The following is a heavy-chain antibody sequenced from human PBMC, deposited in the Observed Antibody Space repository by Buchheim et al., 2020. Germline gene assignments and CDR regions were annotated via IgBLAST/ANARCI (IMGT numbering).Heavy chain of an antibody. Sequence: EVQLVESGGGLVQPGGSLRLSCAASGFTFSSYWMSWVRQAPGKGLEWVANIKQDGSEKYYVDSVKGRFTISRDNAKTSLYLQMNSLRAEDTAVYYCAREYSSGWSWGGSRYFDYWGQGTL. CDR2: IKQDGSEK. J-gene: IGHJ4*02. CDR3: AREYSSGWSWGGSRYFDY. D-gene: IGHD6-19*01. V-gene: IGHV3-7*01. CDR1: GFTFSSYW.